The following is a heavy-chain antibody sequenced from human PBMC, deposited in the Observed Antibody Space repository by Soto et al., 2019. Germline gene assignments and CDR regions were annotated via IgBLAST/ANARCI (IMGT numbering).Heavy chain of an antibody. J-gene: IGHJ4*02. CDR2: INHSGST. CDR1: GGSFSGYY. D-gene: IGHD6-6*01. V-gene: IGHV4-34*01. Sequence: SETLSLTCAVYGGSFSGYYWSWIRQPPGKGLEWIGEINHSGSTNYNPSLKSRVTISVDTSKNQFSLKLSSVTAADTAVYYCAGFEYSSSSENWGQGTLVTVSS. CDR3: AGFEYSSSSEN.